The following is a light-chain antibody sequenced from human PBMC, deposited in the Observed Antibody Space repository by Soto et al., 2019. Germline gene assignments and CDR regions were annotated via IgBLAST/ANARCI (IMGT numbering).Light chain of an antibody. CDR1: QTISRY. J-gene: IGKJ1*01. CDR3: MQGAHWPRT. Sequence: DIQMTQSPSSLSASVGDRVTITCRASQTISRYLNWYQQRPGKAPNLLIYSASSLQSGVPSRFSGSGSGTDFTLKISRVEAEDVGVYYCMQGAHWPRTFGQGTKVDI. CDR2: SAS. V-gene: IGKV1-39*01.